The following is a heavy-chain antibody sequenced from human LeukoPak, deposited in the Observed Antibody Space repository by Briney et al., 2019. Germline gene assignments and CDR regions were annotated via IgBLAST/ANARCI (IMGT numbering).Heavy chain of an antibody. D-gene: IGHD6-19*01. V-gene: IGHV3-21*01. CDR2: ISSSSSYI. CDR3: ARFGTYSSGWYGAFDI. J-gene: IGHJ3*02. CDR1: GFTFSSYS. Sequence: PGGSLRLSCAASGFTFSSYSMNWVRQAPGKGLEWVSSISSSSSYIYYADSVKGRFTISRDNAKNSLYLQMNSLRAEDTAVYYCARFGTYSSGWYGAFDIWGQGTMVTVSS.